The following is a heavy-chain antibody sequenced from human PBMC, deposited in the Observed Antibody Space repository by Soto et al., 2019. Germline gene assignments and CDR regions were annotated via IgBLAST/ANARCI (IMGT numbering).Heavy chain of an antibody. J-gene: IGHJ6*02. CDR2: INPSSGGT. D-gene: IGHD6-6*01. Sequence: ASVKVSCKASGYTFTGYYMHWVRQAPGQGLEWMGWINPSSGGTNYAQKFQGWVTMTGDTSISTAYMELSRLRSDDTAVYYCARDTYSSSSHYYYGMDVWGQGTTVTVSS. CDR3: ARDTYSSSSHYYYGMDV. CDR1: GYTFTGYY. V-gene: IGHV1-2*04.